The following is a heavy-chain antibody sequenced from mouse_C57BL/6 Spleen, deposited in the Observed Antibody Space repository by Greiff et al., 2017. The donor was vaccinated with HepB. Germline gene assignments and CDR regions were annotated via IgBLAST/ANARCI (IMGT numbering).Heavy chain of an antibody. V-gene: IGHV1-26*01. D-gene: IGHD2-5*01. CDR3: ARGSNYVGVARDY. Sequence: EVQLQQSGPELVKPGASVKISCKASGYTFTDYYMNWVKQSHGKSLEWIGDINPNNGGTSYNQKFKGKATLTVDKSSSTAYMELRSLTSEDSAVYYCARGSNYVGVARDYWGQGTSVTVSS. CDR2: INPNNGGT. J-gene: IGHJ4*01. CDR1: GYTFTDYY.